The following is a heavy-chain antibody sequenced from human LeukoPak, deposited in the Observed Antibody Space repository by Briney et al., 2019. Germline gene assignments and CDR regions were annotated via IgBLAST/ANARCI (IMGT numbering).Heavy chain of an antibody. CDR2: ISGSGGST. V-gene: IGHV3-23*01. Sequence: PGKSLTLSCAASGFTFGSYAMSWVRQAPGKGLEWVSAISGSGGSTYYADSVKGRFTISRDNSKNTLYLQMNSLRAEDTAVYYWAKDLAAASWYYDSIYFDYWGQGTLVTVSS. J-gene: IGHJ4*02. CDR3: AKDLAAASWYYDSIYFDY. D-gene: IGHD3-22*01. CDR1: GFTFGSYA.